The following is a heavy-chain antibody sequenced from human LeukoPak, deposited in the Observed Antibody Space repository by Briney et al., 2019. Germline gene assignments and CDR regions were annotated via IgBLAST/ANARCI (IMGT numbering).Heavy chain of an antibody. J-gene: IGHJ6*03. D-gene: IGHD5-24*01. V-gene: IGHV4-34*01. CDR2: INLSGTN. CDR3: ARQSLRRWLQSNYYYFIDV. Sequence: SETLSLTCAVYGGSFSGFYWGWIRQPPGKGLEWIEEINLSGTNNSNPFLRSGFTISVNSSKNQFSLKLSYVTAADTAVYYCARQSLRRWLQSNYYYFIDVWGEGTTVTISS. CDR1: GGSFSGFY.